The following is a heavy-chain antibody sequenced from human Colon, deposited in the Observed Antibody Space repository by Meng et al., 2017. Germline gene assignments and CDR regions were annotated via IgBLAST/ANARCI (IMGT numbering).Heavy chain of an antibody. Sequence: ASVKVSCKASGYTFTGYYMHWVRQAPGQGLEWMGWINPNSGGTNYAQKFQGRVTMTRDTSISTAYMELSRLRSDDTAVYYCARDGDYGGNPPNLYYYYGMAVWGQGNTV. D-gene: IGHD4-23*01. V-gene: IGHV1-2*02. CDR3: ARDGDYGGNPPNLYYYYGMAV. J-gene: IGHJ6*01. CDR1: GYTFTGYY. CDR2: INPNSGGT.